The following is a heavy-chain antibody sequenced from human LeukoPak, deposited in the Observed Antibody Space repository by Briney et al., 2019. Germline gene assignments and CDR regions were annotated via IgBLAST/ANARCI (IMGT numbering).Heavy chain of an antibody. J-gene: IGHJ4*02. CDR2: ISWNSGSI. CDR1: GFTFDDYA. D-gene: IGHD6-19*01. V-gene: IGHV3-9*01. Sequence: SLRLSCAASGFTFDDYAMHWVRQAPGKGLEWVSGISWNSGSIGYADSVKGRFTIFRDNAKNSLYLQMNSLRAEDTALYYCAKGLSGWYYFDYWGQGTLVTVSS. CDR3: AKGLSGWYYFDY.